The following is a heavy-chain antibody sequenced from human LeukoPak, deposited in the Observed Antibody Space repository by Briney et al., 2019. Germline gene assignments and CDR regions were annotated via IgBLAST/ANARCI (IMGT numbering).Heavy chain of an antibody. CDR2: ISGSGSTT. CDR1: GFTFSSYV. CDR3: AKGEASDYGAYYFDY. D-gene: IGHD4-17*01. V-gene: IGHV3-23*01. J-gene: IGHJ4*02. Sequence: PGGSLRLSCAASGFTFSSYVMSWVRQAPGKGLEWVSSISGSGSTTYYADSVKGRFTISRDNSKNTLYLQMNSLRAEDTAVYYCAKGEASDYGAYYFDYWGQGTLVTVSS.